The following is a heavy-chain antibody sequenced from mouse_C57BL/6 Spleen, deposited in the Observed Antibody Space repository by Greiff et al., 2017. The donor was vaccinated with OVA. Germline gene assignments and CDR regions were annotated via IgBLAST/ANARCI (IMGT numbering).Heavy chain of an antibody. D-gene: IGHD1-1*01. CDR3: TTGTTVVAPYFDY. Sequence: VQLQQSGAELVRPGASVKLSCTASGFNIKDYYMHWVKQRPEQGLEWIGRIDPEDGDTAYAPKFQGKATMTADTSSNTAYLQLSSLTSEDTAVYYCTTGTTVVAPYFDYWGQGTTLTVSS. V-gene: IGHV14-1*01. CDR2: IDPEDGDT. J-gene: IGHJ2*01. CDR1: GFNIKDYY.